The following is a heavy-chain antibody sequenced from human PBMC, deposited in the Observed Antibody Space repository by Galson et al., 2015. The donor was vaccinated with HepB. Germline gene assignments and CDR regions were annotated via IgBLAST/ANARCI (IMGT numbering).Heavy chain of an antibody. V-gene: IGHV3-7*03. Sequence: SLRLSCAASGFTVSSNYMSWVRQAPGKGLEWVANIREDGGEKYYVDSVKGRFTTSRDNAWKSLYLQMNSLRAEDTAVYYCARDLGRGPQQDSGQGALVIVSS. D-gene: IGHD3-16*01. J-gene: IGHJ4*02. CDR2: IREDGGEK. CDR3: ARDLGRGPQQD. CDR1: GFTVSSNY.